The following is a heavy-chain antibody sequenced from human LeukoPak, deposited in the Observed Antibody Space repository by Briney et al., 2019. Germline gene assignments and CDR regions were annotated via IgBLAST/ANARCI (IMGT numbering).Heavy chain of an antibody. CDR2: ISAYNGNT. D-gene: IGHD2-15*01. Sequence: ASVKVSCKASGYTFTSYGISWVRQAPGQGLEWMGWISAYNGNTNYAQKLQGRVTMTTDTSTSTAYMELRSLRSDDTAVYYCARGAVVAATVTTLDPWGQGTLVTVSS. V-gene: IGHV1-18*01. J-gene: IGHJ5*02. CDR1: GYTFTSYG. CDR3: ARGAVVAATVTTLDP.